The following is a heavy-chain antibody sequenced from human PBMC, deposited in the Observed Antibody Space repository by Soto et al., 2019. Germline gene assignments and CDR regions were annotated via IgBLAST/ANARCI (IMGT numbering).Heavy chain of an antibody. CDR1: GYTFSGYS. J-gene: IGHJ6*02. D-gene: IGHD2-21*01. V-gene: IGHV1-18*04. Sequence: SVKVSCKASGYTFSGYSITWGRQAPVQGLEWMGRISGYNGNTNYARTLRGRLTLTTDTSTSTAYMELRSLTSDDTAVYYCARDVFCGGAPACPDMDVWGQGTTVTSP. CDR3: ARDVFCGGAPACPDMDV. CDR2: ISGYNGNT.